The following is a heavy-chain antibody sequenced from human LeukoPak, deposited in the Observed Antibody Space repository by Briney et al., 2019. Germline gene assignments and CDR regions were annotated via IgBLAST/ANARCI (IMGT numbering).Heavy chain of an antibody. D-gene: IGHD3-10*01. CDR1: GGSIGRGNYY. Sequence: PSGTLSLTCTVSGGSIGRGNYYWSWIRQPAGKGLEWIGRIYIRGGTTYNPSLKSRVTISVDMSKNQFSLNLSSVSVADTAVYYCAKEAGRGSGSYLRFDHGDQGILVTVSS. J-gene: IGHJ5*02. V-gene: IGHV4-61*02. CDR3: AKEAGRGSGSYLRFDH. CDR2: IYIRGGT.